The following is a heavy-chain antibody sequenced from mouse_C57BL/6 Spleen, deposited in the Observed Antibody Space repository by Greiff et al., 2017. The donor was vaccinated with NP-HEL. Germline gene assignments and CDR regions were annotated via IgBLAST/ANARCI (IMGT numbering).Heavy chain of an antibody. CDR2: IDPEDGDT. J-gene: IGHJ4*01. D-gene: IGHD2-1*01. CDR3: TTCGNYDYYAMDY. Sequence: VQLQQSGAELVRPGASVKLSCTASGFNIKDYYMHWVKQRPEQSLEWIGRIDPEDGDTEYAPKFQGKATMTADTSSNTAYLQLSSLTSEDTAVYYGTTCGNYDYYAMDYWGQGTSVTVSS. CDR1: GFNIKDYY. V-gene: IGHV14-1*01.